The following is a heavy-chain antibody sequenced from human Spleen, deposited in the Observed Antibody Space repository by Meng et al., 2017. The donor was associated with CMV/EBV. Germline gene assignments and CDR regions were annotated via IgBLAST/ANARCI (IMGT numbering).Heavy chain of an antibody. J-gene: IGHJ4*02. V-gene: IGHV1-69*05. CDR3: ASAGHHASGTYFNDYYDQ. CDR1: FGSYG. Sequence: FGSYGISWVRQAPGQGLEWMGGIIPMFGTTKYAQKFQGRVTIITDEARSTAFMELSSLRSEDTAVYYCASAGHHASGTYFNDYYDQWGQGTLVTVSS. CDR2: IIPMFGTT. D-gene: IGHD3-10*01.